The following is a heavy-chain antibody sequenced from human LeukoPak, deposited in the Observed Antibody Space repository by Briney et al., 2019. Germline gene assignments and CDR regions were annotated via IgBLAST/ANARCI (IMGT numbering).Heavy chain of an antibody. CDR2: IWYDGSNK. D-gene: IGHD6-13*01. CDR3: AKAYSSSWYEFDY. J-gene: IGHJ4*02. Sequence: PGGSLRLSCAASGFTFSSYGMHWVRQAPGKGLEWVAVIWYDGSNKYYADSVKGRFTISRDNSKNTLYLQVNSLRAEDTAVYYCAKAYSSSWYEFDYWGQGTLVTVSS. V-gene: IGHV3-33*06. CDR1: GFTFSSYG.